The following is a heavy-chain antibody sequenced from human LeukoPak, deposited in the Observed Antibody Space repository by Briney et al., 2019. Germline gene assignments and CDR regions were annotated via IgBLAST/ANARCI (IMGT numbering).Heavy chain of an antibody. CDR2: IYYSGST. V-gene: IGHV4-59*01. J-gene: IGHJ6*03. D-gene: IGHD6-13*01. CDR3: ARSETQQLVRVHYYYYMDV. CDR1: GGTISSYY. Sequence: PSETLSLTCTVSGGTISSYYWSWIREPPGKGLEWIGYIYYSGSTNYNPSLKSRVTISVDTSKNQFSLKLSSVTAADTAVYYCARSETQQLVRVHYYYYMDVWGKGTTVTVS.